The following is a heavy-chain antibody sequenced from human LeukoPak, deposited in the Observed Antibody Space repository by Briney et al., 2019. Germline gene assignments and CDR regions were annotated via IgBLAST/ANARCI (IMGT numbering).Heavy chain of an antibody. D-gene: IGHD6-19*01. V-gene: IGHV3-30*18. Sequence: GGSLRLSCAASGFTFSSYGMHWVRQAPGKGLEWVAVISYDGSNKYYADSVKGRFTISRDNSKNTLYLQMNSLRAEDTAVYYCAKVRGAVAGTSGFDYWGQGTRVTVSS. J-gene: IGHJ4*02. CDR2: ISYDGSNK. CDR3: AKVRGAVAGTSGFDY. CDR1: GFTFSSYG.